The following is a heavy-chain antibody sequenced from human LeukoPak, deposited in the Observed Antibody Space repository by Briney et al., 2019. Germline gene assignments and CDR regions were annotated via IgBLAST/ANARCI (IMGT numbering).Heavy chain of an antibody. V-gene: IGHV3-7*01. Sequence: GGSLRLSCAASGFTFSSYWMSWVRQAPGKGPEWVANIKQDGSEKYHVDSVKGRFTISRDNAKNSLYLQMNSLRAEDTAVYYCAREGPGGRGYSYGLFDYWGQGTLVTVSS. J-gene: IGHJ4*02. CDR2: IKQDGSEK. CDR1: GFTFSSYW. CDR3: AREGPGGRGYSYGLFDY. D-gene: IGHD5-18*01.